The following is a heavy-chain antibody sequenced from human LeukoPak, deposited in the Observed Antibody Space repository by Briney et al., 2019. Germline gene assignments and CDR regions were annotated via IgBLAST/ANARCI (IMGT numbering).Heavy chain of an antibody. CDR3: ARDVSSGYLGFES. Sequence: GGSLTLSCGASGFXFKTYGMPWVRKPPAKGLEWVVGIWNDGSEKFYADSVKGRFTISRDNSKNTLYLEMNSLRAEETAVYYCARDVSSGYLGFESWGQGTLVTVSS. CDR1: GFXFKTYG. D-gene: IGHD3-22*01. J-gene: IGHJ4*02. CDR2: IWNDGSEK. V-gene: IGHV3-33*01.